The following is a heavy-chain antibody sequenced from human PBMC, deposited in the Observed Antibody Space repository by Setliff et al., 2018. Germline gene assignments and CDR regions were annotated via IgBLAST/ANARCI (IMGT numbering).Heavy chain of an antibody. CDR2: INHSGST. D-gene: IGHD3-3*01. CDR3: ARDILNFWSGFVLRHFDL. V-gene: IGHV4-34*01. Sequence: SETLSLTCAVYGGSFSGYYWSWLRQPPGKGREWIGEINHSGSTNYNPSLKSRVTISVDTSKNQFSLKLSSVTAANTAVYYCARDILNFWSGFVLRHFDLWGRGTLVTVSS. J-gene: IGHJ2*01. CDR1: GGSFSGYY.